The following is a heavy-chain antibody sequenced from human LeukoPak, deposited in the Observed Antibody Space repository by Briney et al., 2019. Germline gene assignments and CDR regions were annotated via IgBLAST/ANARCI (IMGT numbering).Heavy chain of an antibody. CDR3: ARGGGYYGSGSRLFDY. V-gene: IGHV3-64*01. J-gene: IGHJ4*02. CDR1: GFTFSSYA. D-gene: IGHD3-10*01. Sequence: PGGSLRLSCAASGFTFSSYAMHWGRQAPGKGLEYVSAISSNGGSTYYANSVKGRFTISRDNSKNTLYLQMGSLRAEDMAVYYCARGGGYYGSGSRLFDYWGQGTLVTVSS. CDR2: ISSNGGST.